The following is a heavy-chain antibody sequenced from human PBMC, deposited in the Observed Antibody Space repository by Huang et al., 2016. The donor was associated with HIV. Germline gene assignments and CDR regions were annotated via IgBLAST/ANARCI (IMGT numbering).Heavy chain of an antibody. CDR1: GYKFHIYE. CDR3: ARTKGEFDF. V-gene: IGHV1-18*04. CDR2: ISGDNVST. D-gene: IGHD3-16*01. J-gene: IGHJ4*02. Sequence: QIHLVQSGPEVKQPGASVKVSCKASGYKFHIYEITWVRQTPGQGLEWMGWISGDNVSTGFAQKYQDRLTMTTDVSTSTAYLELRSLRVDDTAVYYCARTKGEFDFWGQGALVTVSS.